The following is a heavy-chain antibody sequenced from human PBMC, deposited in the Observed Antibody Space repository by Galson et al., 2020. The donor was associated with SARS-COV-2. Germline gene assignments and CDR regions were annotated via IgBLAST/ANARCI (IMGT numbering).Heavy chain of an antibody. Sequence: SETLSLTCAVYGGSFSGYYWSWIRQPPGKGLEWIGEINHSGSTNYNPSLKSRVTISVDTSKNQFSLKLSSVTAADTAVYYCARGTAMVDWQFDYWGQGTLVTVSS. J-gene: IGHJ4*02. CDR1: GGSFSGYY. D-gene: IGHD5-18*01. CDR3: ARGTAMVDWQFDY. CDR2: INHSGST. V-gene: IGHV4-34*01.